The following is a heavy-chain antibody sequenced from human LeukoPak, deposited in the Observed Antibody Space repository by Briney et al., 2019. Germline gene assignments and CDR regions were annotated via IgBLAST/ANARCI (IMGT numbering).Heavy chain of an antibody. CDR3: ARAYGTNGYYQLPIDY. CDR2: ISSNGRTR. D-gene: IGHD3-22*01. CDR1: GFTFSSYS. V-gene: IGHV3-48*04. Sequence: GGSLRLSCAASGFTFSSYSMNWVRQAPGKGLEWVSYISSNGRTRDYANSVKGRFAISRDNVRQLVLLQMYSLRAEDTAVYYCARAYGTNGYYQLPIDYWGQGTLVTVSS. J-gene: IGHJ4*02.